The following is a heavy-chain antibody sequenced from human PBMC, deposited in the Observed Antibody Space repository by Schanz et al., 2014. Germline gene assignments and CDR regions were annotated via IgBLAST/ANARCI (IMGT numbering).Heavy chain of an antibody. CDR3: AIELILRLALGY. J-gene: IGHJ4*02. CDR2: IIPLVDTA. Sequence: PSSAEAKKPGSSVKFSFKTSVLTFSSYPISWARQSTGQGLEWMGGIIPLVDTANYAQQFQGRVTIAADESTSKDYMELSRLRSEETDLYYCAIELILRLALGYCGPGTVMAVSS. V-gene: IGHV1-69*01. D-gene: IGHD3-16*01. CDR1: VLTFSSYP.